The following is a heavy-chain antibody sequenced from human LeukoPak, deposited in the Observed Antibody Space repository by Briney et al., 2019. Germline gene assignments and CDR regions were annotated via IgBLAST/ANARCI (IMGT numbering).Heavy chain of an antibody. V-gene: IGHV4-34*01. D-gene: IGHD3-22*01. CDR3: ARANDYYDSSGYYRNFDY. J-gene: IGHJ4*02. Sequence: SETLSLTCAVYGGSFSGYYWSWIRQPPGKGLEWIGGINHSGSTNYNPSLKSRVTISVDTSKNQFSLKLSSVTAADTAVYYCARANDYYDSSGYYRNFDYWGQRTLVTVSS. CDR2: INHSGST. CDR1: GGSFSGYY.